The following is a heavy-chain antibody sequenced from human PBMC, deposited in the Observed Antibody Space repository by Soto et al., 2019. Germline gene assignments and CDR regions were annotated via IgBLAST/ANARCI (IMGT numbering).Heavy chain of an antibody. D-gene: IGHD6-19*01. V-gene: IGHV1-2*04. J-gene: IGHJ4*02. CDR3: ARGYSSGWYAYYFDY. Sequence: RASVKVSCKASGYTFTGYYMHWVRQAPGQGLEWMGWINPNSGGTNYAQKFQGWVTMTRDTSISTAYMELSRLRSDDTAVYYCARGYSSGWYAYYFDYWGQGTLVTVSS. CDR2: INPNSGGT. CDR1: GYTFTGYY.